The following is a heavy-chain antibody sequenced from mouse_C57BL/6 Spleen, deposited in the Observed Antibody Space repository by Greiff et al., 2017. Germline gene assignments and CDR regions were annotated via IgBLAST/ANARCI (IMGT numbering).Heavy chain of an antibody. Sequence: EVMLVESGGGLVKPGGSLKLSCAASGFTFSDYGMHWVRQAPEKGLEWVAYISSGSSTIYYADTVKGRFTISRDNAKNTLFLQMTSLRSEDTAMYYCARRHYYGSSYYYAMDYWGQGTSVTVSS. CDR2: ISSGSSTI. CDR1: GFTFSDYG. J-gene: IGHJ4*01. V-gene: IGHV5-17*01. CDR3: ARRHYYGSSYYYAMDY. D-gene: IGHD1-1*01.